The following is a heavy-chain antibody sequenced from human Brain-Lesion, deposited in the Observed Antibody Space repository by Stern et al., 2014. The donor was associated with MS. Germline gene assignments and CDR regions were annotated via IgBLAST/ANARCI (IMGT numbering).Heavy chain of an antibody. D-gene: IGHD5-24*01. J-gene: IGHJ4*02. CDR2: IYYSGTT. CDR3: ARLTGIIDS. CDR1: GGSISRSTYY. V-gene: IGHV4-39*01. Sequence: VQLVESGPGLVKPSETLSLTCTVSGGSISRSTYYWGWIRQPPGKGLEWIGNIYYSGTTYYDPSLKSRVTISVHAATNQFSLKLNSVPAADTAVYYCARLTGIIDSWGQGTLVAVSS.